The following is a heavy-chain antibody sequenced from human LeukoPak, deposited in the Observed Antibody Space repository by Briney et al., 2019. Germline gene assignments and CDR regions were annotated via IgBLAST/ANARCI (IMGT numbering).Heavy chain of an antibody. CDR3: ARGRKLNYDILTGYPDHFDY. CDR1: GGSISSYY. D-gene: IGHD3-9*01. J-gene: IGHJ4*02. V-gene: IGHV4-59*01. CDR2: IYYSGST. Sequence: SETLSLTCTVSGGSISSYYWSWIRQPPGKGLEWIGYIYYSGSTNYNPSLKSRVTISVDTSKNQFSLKLSSVTAADTAVYYCARGRKLNYDILTGYPDHFDYWGQGTLVTVSS.